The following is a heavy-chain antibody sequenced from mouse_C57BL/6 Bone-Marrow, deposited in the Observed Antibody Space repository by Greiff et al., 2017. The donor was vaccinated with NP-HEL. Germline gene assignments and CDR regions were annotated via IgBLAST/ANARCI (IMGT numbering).Heavy chain of an antibody. Sequence: QVQLQQPGAELVMPGASVKLSCKASGYTFTSYWMHWVKQRPGQGLEWIGEIDPSDSYTNYNQKFKGKSTLTVDKSSSTAYMQLSSLTSEDSAVYYCARYVTLKYYGSSYWYFDVWGTGTTVTVSS. J-gene: IGHJ1*03. D-gene: IGHD1-1*01. CDR1: GYTFTSYW. CDR2: IDPSDSYT. V-gene: IGHV1-69*01. CDR3: ARYVTLKYYGSSYWYFDV.